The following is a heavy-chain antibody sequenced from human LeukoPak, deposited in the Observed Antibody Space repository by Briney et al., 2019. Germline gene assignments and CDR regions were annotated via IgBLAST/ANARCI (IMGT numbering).Heavy chain of an antibody. V-gene: IGHV4-39*01. CDR1: GGSISSSSYY. CDR2: IYCSGST. Sequence: SETLSLTCTVSGGSISSSSYYWGWIRQPPGKGLEWIGSIYCSGSTYYNPSLKSRVTISVDTSKNQFSLKLSSVTAADTAVYYRARHFWSAYYYYYMDVWGKGTTVTVSS. J-gene: IGHJ6*03. CDR3: ARHFWSAYYYYYMDV. D-gene: IGHD3-3*01.